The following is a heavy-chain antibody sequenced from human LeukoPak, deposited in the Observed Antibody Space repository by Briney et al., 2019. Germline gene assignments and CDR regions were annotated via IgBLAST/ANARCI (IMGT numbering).Heavy chain of an antibody. Sequence: SVKVSCKASGGTFSSYAISCVRQAPGPGLEWMGRIIPIFDTANYAQKFQGRVTITTDESTSTAYMELSSLRSEDTAVYYCARTFWDYGDYGADYWGQGTLVTVSS. D-gene: IGHD4-17*01. J-gene: IGHJ4*02. CDR2: IIPIFDTA. CDR3: ARTFWDYGDYGADY. V-gene: IGHV1-69*05. CDR1: GGTFSSYA.